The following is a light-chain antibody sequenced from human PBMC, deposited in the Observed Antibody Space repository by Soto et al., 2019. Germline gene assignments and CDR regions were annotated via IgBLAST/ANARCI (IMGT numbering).Light chain of an antibody. J-gene: IGLJ2*01. CDR1: SSDIGADDF. CDR2: EVT. V-gene: IGLV2-14*01. Sequence: QSVLTQPASVSGSPGQSITISCTGTSSDIGADDFVSWYQHHPDNTHKLIIFEVTYRPSGISHRFSASKSGNTASLTISGLEPEDEAIYYCSSYRRTTFPHVVFGGGTKLTVL. CDR3: SSYRRTTFPHVV.